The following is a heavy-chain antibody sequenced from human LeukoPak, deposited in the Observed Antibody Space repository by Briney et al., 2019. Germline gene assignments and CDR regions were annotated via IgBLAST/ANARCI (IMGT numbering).Heavy chain of an antibody. CDR1: GYIFTSYA. V-gene: IGHV1-3*01. J-gene: IGHJ5*02. D-gene: IGHD2-21*01. CDR3: ARGIRGIPNWFDP. Sequence: ASVKVSCKASGYIFTSYAMHWVRQAPGQRLEWMGWINAGNGNTKYSQKFQGRVTITRDTSASTAYMELSSLRSEDTAVYYCARGIRGIPNWFDPWGQGTPVTVSS. CDR2: INAGNGNT.